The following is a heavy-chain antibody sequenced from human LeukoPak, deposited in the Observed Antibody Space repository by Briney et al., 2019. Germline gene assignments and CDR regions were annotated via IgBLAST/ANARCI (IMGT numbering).Heavy chain of an antibody. CDR2: INAGNGNT. V-gene: IGHV1-3*01. J-gene: IGHJ4*02. Sequence: ASVKVSCKASGYTFTSYAMHWVRQAPGQRLEWMGWINAGNGNTKYSQKFQGRVTITRDTSASTAYMEPSSLRSEDTAVYYCARGPGFGEFGYWGQGTLVTVSS. CDR1: GYTFTSYA. D-gene: IGHD3-10*01. CDR3: ARGPGFGEFGY.